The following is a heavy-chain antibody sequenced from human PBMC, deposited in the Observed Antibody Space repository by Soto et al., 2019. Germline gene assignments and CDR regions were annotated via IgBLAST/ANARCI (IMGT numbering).Heavy chain of an antibody. D-gene: IGHD4-17*01. Sequence: PSETLSLTCAVYGGSFSGYYWSWIRQPPGKGLEWIGEINHSGSTNYNPSLKSRVTISVDTSKNQFSLKLSSVTAADTAVYYCASGRYGDYQYPLSYFDYWGQGTLVTVSS. CDR2: INHSGST. J-gene: IGHJ4*02. V-gene: IGHV4-34*01. CDR3: ASGRYGDYQYPLSYFDY. CDR1: GGSFSGYY.